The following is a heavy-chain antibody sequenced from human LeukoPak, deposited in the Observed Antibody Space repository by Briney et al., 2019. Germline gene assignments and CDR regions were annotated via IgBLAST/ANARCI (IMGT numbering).Heavy chain of an antibody. Sequence: GGSLRLSCAASGFTFSSYWMTWVRQAPGKGLEWVANIKEDGSEKYYLDSVKGRFTISRDNAKNLLYLQMNSLRAEDTAVHYCARNYFDYWGQGTLVTVSS. CDR3: ARNYFDY. CDR2: IKEDGSEK. J-gene: IGHJ4*02. V-gene: IGHV3-7*01. CDR1: GFTFSSYW.